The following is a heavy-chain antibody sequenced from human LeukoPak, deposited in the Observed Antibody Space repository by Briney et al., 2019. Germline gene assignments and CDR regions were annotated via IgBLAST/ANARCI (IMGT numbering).Heavy chain of an antibody. J-gene: IGHJ4*02. CDR2: ISSSSSYI. CDR3: TKTTYYDFWSGHFDY. D-gene: IGHD3-3*01. Sequence: GGSLRLSCAASGFTFSSYSMNWVRQAPGKGLEWVSSISSSSSYIYYADSVKGRFTISRDNSKNTVYLQMNSLRVEDTAVYYCTKTTYYDFWSGHFDYWGQGSLVTVSS. CDR1: GFTFSSYS. V-gene: IGHV3-21*04.